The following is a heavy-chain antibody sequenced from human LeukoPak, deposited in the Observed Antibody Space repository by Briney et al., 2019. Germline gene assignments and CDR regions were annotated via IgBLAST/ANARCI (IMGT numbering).Heavy chain of an antibody. Sequence: ASVKVSCKVSGYTLTELSMHWVRQAPGKGLEWMGGFDPEDGETIYAQKFQGRVTMTEDTSTDTAYMELSSLRSEDTAVYYCATVNGGSGYSLVYYYYYMDVWGKGTTVTVSS. D-gene: IGHD3-22*01. V-gene: IGHV1-24*01. CDR2: FDPEDGET. CDR3: ATVNGGSGYSLVYYYYYMDV. J-gene: IGHJ6*03. CDR1: GYTLTELS.